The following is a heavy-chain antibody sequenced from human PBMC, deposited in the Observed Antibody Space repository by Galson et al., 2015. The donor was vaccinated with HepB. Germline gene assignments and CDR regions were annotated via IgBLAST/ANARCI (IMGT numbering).Heavy chain of an antibody. CDR3: ARDQNPPYCSSTSCYPRDYYYMDV. CDR2: TYYRSKWYN. Sequence: CAISGDSVSSNSAAWNWIRQSPSRGLEWLGRTYYRSKWYNDYAVSVKSRITINPDTSKNQFSLQLNPVAPEDTAVYYCARDQNPPYCSSTSCYPRDYYYMDVWGKGTTVTVSS. D-gene: IGHD2-2*01. J-gene: IGHJ6*03. CDR1: GDSVSSNSAA. V-gene: IGHV6-1*01.